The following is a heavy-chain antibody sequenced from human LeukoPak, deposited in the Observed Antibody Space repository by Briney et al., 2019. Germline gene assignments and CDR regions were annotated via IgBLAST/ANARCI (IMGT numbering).Heavy chain of an antibody. J-gene: IGHJ4*02. CDR2: IYTSGST. CDR3: AGGYSMGLFDY. CDR1: GGSISSYY. D-gene: IGHD6-13*01. V-gene: IGHV4-4*07. Sequence: SETLSLTCTVSGGSISSYYWSWIRQPAGKGLEWIGRIYTSGSTNYNPSLKSRVTMSVDTSKNQFSLKLSSATAADTAVYYCAGGYSMGLFDYWGQGTLVTVSS.